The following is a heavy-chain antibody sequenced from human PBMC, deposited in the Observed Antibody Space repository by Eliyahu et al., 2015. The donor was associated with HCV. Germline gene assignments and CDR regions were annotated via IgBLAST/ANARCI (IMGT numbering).Heavy chain of an antibody. J-gene: IGHJ2*01. CDR2: IYYSGST. CDR3: ARFSGSYSYWYFDL. CDR1: GGSISSYY. Sequence: QVQLQESGPGLVKPSETLSLTCTVSGGSISSYYWSWIRQPPGKGLEWIGYIYYSGSTNYNPSLKSRVTISVDTSKNQFSLKLSSVTAADTAVYYCARFSGSYSYWYFDLWGRGTLVTVSS. D-gene: IGHD1-26*01. V-gene: IGHV4-59*01.